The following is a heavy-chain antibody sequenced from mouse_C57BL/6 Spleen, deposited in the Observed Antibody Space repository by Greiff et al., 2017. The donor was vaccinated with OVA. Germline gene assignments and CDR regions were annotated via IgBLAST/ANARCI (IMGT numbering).Heavy chain of an antibody. CDR1: GYAFSSSW. V-gene: IGHV1-82*01. J-gene: IGHJ1*03. D-gene: IGHD2-3*01. Sequence: VQLQQSGPELVKPGASEKISCKASGYAFSSSWMNWVKQRPGKGLEWIGRIYPGDGDTNYNGKFKGKATLTADKSSSTAYMQLSSLTSEDSAVYFCARSDGYYGYFDVWGTGTTVTVSS. CDR3: ARSDGYYGYFDV. CDR2: IYPGDGDT.